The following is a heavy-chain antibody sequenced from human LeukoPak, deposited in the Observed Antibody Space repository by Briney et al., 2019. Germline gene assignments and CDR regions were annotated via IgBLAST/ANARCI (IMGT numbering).Heavy chain of an antibody. Sequence: ASVKVSCKASGYTFTGQYIHWVRQAPGQGPEWMGWINPNSGGTNYAQKFQGRVTMTRDTSISTAYMEVSSLRSDDTAVYYCAREGYGGGQDFDVWGQGTMVTVSS. CDR3: AREGYGGGQDFDV. J-gene: IGHJ3*01. D-gene: IGHD1-26*01. CDR1: GYTFTGQY. V-gene: IGHV1-2*02. CDR2: INPNSGGT.